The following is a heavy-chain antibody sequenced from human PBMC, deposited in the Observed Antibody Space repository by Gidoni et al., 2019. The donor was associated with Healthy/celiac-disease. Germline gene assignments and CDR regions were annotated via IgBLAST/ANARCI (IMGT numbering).Heavy chain of an antibody. CDR3: AREDSSGYYCDY. CDR2: ISYDGSNK. D-gene: IGHD3-22*01. Sequence: QVQLVESGGGVVQPGRSLRLSCAASGFPFSSYAMHWVRQAPGKGLVWVAVISYDGSNKYYADSVKGRFTISRDNSKNTLYLQMNSLRAEDTAVYYCAREDSSGYYCDYWGQGTLVTVSS. V-gene: IGHV3-30*04. J-gene: IGHJ4*02. CDR1: GFPFSSYA.